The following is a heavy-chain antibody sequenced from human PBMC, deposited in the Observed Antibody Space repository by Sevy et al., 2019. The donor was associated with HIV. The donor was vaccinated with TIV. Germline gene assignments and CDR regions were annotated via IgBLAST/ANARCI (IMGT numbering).Heavy chain of an antibody. Sequence: ASVKVSCKASGYTFTSYDINWVRQATGQGLEWMGWMNPNCGNTGYAQKFQGRVTMTRNTSISTAYMELSSLRSEDTAVYYCASRQYSSYYYYYGMDVWGQGTTVTVSS. CDR2: MNPNCGNT. J-gene: IGHJ6*02. CDR3: ASRQYSSYYYYYGMDV. CDR1: GYTFTSYD. V-gene: IGHV1-8*01. D-gene: IGHD6-13*01.